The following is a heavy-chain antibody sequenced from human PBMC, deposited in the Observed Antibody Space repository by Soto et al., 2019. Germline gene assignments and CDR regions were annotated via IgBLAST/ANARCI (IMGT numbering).Heavy chain of an antibody. Sequence: GGSLRLSCAASGSTFTSYSMNWVRQAPGKGLEWVSSISSSSTYMYQTDSVKGRLTISRDNAKNSLYLQMNSLRAEDTAVYFCAGGNDYFDYWGQGALVTVSS. CDR2: ISSSSTYM. CDR3: AGGNDYFDY. V-gene: IGHV3-21*01. J-gene: IGHJ4*02. CDR1: GSTFTSYS.